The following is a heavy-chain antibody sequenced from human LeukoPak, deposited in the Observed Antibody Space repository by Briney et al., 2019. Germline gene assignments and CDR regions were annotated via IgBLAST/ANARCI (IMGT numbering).Heavy chain of an antibody. V-gene: IGHV1-69*05. CDR2: IIPIFGTA. CDR1: GGTFSSYA. Sequence: SVKVSCKASGGTFSSYAISWVRQAPGQGLEWMGRIIPIFGTANYAQKFQGRVTITTDESTSTAYMELSSLRSEDTAVYYCARMGGYYGSGSYSDWGRGTLVTVSS. CDR3: ARMGGYYGSGSYSD. D-gene: IGHD3-10*01. J-gene: IGHJ4*02.